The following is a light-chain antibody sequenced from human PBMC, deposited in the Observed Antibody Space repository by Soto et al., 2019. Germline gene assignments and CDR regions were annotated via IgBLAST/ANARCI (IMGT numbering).Light chain of an antibody. CDR1: SSDVGTYNY. CDR3: CSHTGGNSLV. Sequence: QSALTQPPSASGSPGQSVTISCTGTSSDVGTYNYVSWYQQHPGKAPKLMVYEVSKRPSGVPDRFSGAKSGNTASLTVSGLQAEDEADYYCCSHTGGNSLVFGGGTKLTVL. CDR2: EVS. J-gene: IGLJ2*01. V-gene: IGLV2-8*01.